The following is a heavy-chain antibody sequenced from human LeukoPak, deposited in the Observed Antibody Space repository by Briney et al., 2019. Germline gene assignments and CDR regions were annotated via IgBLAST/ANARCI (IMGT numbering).Heavy chain of an antibody. CDR1: GYTFNTYW. D-gene: IGHD6-6*01. J-gene: IGHJ4*02. CDR2: INPGDSDP. V-gene: IGHV5-51*01. CDR3: ARHGVGSSWFGFDY. Sequence: GESLKISCQASGYTFNTYWIGWVRQMPGKGLEWMGIINPGDSDPRYSPSFQGRATISADRSISTAYLQWSSLKASDTAMYYCARHGVGSSWFGFDYWGRGTLVTVSS.